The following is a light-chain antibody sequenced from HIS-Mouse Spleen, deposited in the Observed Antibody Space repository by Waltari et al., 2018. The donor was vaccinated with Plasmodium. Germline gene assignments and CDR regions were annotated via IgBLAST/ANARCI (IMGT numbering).Light chain of an antibody. Sequence: EIVMTQSPATLSVSPGERATLPCRASRSVRSNLAWYQQKPGQAPRLLIYGASARATGIPARFSGSGSGTEFTLTISSRQSEDFAVYYCQQYNNGSFTFGPGTKVDIK. CDR3: QQYNNGSFT. CDR1: RSVRSN. J-gene: IGKJ3*01. CDR2: GAS. V-gene: IGKV3-15*01.